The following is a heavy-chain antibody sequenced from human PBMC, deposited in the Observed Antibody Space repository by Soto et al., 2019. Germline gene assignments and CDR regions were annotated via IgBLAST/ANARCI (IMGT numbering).Heavy chain of an antibody. Sequence: ASVKVSCQASWYTFTSYDINWGGQATGQRLEWMGWMNPNSGNTGYAPKFQGRVTMTRNTSISTAYMELSSLRSEDTAVYYCARGIRGQNYYYYYYMDVWGKGTTVTVSS. V-gene: IGHV1-8*01. CDR1: WYTFTSYD. J-gene: IGHJ6*03. CDR2: MNPNSGNT. CDR3: ARGIRGQNYYYYYYMDV.